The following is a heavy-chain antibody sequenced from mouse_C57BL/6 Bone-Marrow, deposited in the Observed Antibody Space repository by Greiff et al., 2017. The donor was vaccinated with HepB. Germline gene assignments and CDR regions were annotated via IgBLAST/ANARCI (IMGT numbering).Heavy chain of an antibody. CDR2: IDPNSGGT. J-gene: IGHJ1*03. CDR1: GYTFTSYW. CDR3: ARWPTMVTKWYFDV. D-gene: IGHD2-10*01. V-gene: IGHV1-72*01. Sequence: QVQLQQPGAELVKPGASVKLSCKASGYTFTSYWLHWVKQRPGRGLEWIGRIDPNSGGTKYNEKFKSKATLTVDKPSITAYMQLSSLTSEDSAVYYCARWPTMVTKWYFDVWGTGTTVTVSS.